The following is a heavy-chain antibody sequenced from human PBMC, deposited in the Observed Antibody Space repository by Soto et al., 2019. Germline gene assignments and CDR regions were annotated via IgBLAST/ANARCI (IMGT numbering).Heavy chain of an antibody. J-gene: IGHJ2*01. CDR3: ARGGYYDRSGNWYFDL. CDR2: IYYSGST. Sequence: QVQLQESGPGLVKPSQTLSLTCTVSGGSISSGDYYWSWIRQPPGKGLEWIGYIYYSGSTYYNPSLRSRVTISVDTSTNPFSLKLSSVTAADTAVYYCARGGYYDRSGNWYFDLWGRRTLVTVSS. CDR1: GGSISSGDYY. V-gene: IGHV4-30-4*01. D-gene: IGHD3-22*01.